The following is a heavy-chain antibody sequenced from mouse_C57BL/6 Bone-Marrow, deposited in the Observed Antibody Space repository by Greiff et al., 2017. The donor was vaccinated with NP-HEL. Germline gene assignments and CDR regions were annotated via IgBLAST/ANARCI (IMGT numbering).Heavy chain of an antibody. J-gene: IGHJ1*03. V-gene: IGHV1-54*01. CDR1: GYAFTNYL. Sequence: VKLQESGAELVRPGTSVKVSCKASGYAFTNYLIEWVKQRPGQGLEWIGVINPGSGGTNYNEKFKGKATLTADKSSSTAYMQLSSLTSEDSAVYFCARYGSSPWYFDVWGTGTTVTVSS. CDR3: ARYGSSPWYFDV. CDR2: INPGSGGT. D-gene: IGHD1-1*01.